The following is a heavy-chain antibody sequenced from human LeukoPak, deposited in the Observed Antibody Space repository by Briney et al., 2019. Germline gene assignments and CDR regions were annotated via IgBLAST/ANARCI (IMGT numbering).Heavy chain of an antibody. J-gene: IGHJ5*02. CDR2: ISYDGATK. Sequence: GRSLRLSCAASGFIFSSHAMHWVRQSPGKGLEWVAVISYDGATKYYADSVKGRFTISRDNSKNTLFLQMNSLRPDDTALYYCTRVSGSVTSPWGQGTLVTVSS. V-gene: IGHV3-30-3*01. CDR1: GFIFSSHA. D-gene: IGHD4-17*01. CDR3: TRVSGSVTSP.